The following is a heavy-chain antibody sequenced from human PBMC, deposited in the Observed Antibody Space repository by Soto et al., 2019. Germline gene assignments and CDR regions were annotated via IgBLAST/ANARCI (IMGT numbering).Heavy chain of an antibody. CDR2: ISIGGRTI. J-gene: IGHJ3*02. D-gene: IGHD2-8*01. CDR1: GFTFRNYN. V-gene: IGHV3-48*04. CDR3: VRDQVYFYDISGRPVNAFDI. Sequence: PGGSLRLSCAASGFTFRNYNMNWVRQVPGKGLEWVAHISIGGRTINYADSVKGRFTISRDDAENSLNLHMNSLGAEDTALYYCVRDQVYFYDISGRPVNAFDIWGQGTMVTVSS.